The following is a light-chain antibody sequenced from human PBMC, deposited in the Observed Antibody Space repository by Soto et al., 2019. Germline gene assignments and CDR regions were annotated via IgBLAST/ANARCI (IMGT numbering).Light chain of an antibody. Sequence: QSALTQPPSASGSPGQSVTISCTGTSSDVGGYTYVSWYQQHPGKAPKLMIYEVSKRPSGVPDRFSGSKSGNTASLTVSGLQAEDEADYYCSSYAGITPYVFGTGTKLTVL. J-gene: IGLJ1*01. V-gene: IGLV2-8*01. CDR2: EVS. CDR1: SSDVGGYTY. CDR3: SSYAGITPYV.